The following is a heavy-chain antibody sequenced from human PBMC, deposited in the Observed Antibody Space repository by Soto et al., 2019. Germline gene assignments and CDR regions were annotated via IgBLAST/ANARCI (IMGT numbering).Heavy chain of an antibody. CDR3: ARDAEAFDY. CDR1: GFTFSSYG. CDR2: IWYDGSNK. J-gene: IGHJ4*02. V-gene: IGHV3-33*01. Sequence: XESLSLSCAASGFTFSSYGMHWVRQAPGKGLEWVAVIWYDGSNKYYADSVKGRFTISRDNSKNTLYLQMNSLRAEDTAVYYCARDAEAFDYWGQGTLVTVSS.